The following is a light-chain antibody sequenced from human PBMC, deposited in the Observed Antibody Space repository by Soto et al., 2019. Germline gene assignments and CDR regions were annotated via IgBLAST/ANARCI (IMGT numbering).Light chain of an antibody. CDR2: DAS. Sequence: EIVLTQSPATLSLSPGERATLSCRASQSVSNFLAWYQQKPGQAPRLLISDASNRATGIPGRFSGSGSGTNFSLTISSLEPEYFAVYYCQQRSNCPWTFGQGTNVEIK. CDR1: QSVSNF. J-gene: IGKJ1*01. CDR3: QQRSNCPWT. V-gene: IGKV3-11*01.